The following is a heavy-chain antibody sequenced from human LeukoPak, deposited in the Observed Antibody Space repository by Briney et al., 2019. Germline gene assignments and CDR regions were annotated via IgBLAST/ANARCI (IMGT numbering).Heavy chain of an antibody. CDR1: GGSISSSIYY. CDR2: IYYSGST. V-gene: IGHV4-39*01. J-gene: IGHJ4*02. Sequence: SETLSLTCSVSGGSISSSIYYWGWIRQPPGKGLEWIGSIYYSGSTYYSPSLKSRVTISVDTSKNQFSLKLRSVTAADTAVYYCARRLGGSGSYYYWGQGTLVTVSS. D-gene: IGHD3-10*01. CDR3: ARRLGGSGSYYY.